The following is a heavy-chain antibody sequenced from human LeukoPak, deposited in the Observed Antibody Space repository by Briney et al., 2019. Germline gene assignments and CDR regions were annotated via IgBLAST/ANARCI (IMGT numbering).Heavy chain of an antibody. J-gene: IGHJ4*02. Sequence: SGGSLRLSCAASGFTFDDYAIHWVRQAPGKGLEWVSGISWNGGTIDYADSVKGRFTISRDNAKNSLYLQMNSLRAEDTALYYCAKDPYSRGNSYFDYWGQGTLVTVSS. CDR2: ISWNGGTI. V-gene: IGHV3-9*01. CDR1: GFTFDDYA. D-gene: IGHD4-23*01. CDR3: AKDPYSRGNSYFDY.